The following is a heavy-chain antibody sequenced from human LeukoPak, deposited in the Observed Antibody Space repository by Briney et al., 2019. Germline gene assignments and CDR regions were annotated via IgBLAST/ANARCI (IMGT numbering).Heavy chain of an antibody. CDR3: ARENSSGSY. V-gene: IGHV4-34*01. D-gene: IGHD3-22*01. J-gene: IGHJ4*02. CDR1: GGSFSDFY. Sequence: SETLSLTCAVSGGSFSDFYWNWIRQPPGKGLEWIGEINHSGSTNYHPSLKSRVPISVDTPKNQFSLKLRHVPAEDTAVYYCARENSSGSYWGQGTLVTVSS. CDR2: INHSGST.